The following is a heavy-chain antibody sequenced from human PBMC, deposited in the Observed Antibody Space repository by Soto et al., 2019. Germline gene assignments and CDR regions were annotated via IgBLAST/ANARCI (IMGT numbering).Heavy chain of an antibody. CDR1: GYTFTGYY. Sequence: SVKVSCKASGYTFTGYYMHWVRQAPGQGLEWMGWINPNSGGTNYAQKFQGWVTMTRDTSISTAYMELSRLRSDDTAVYYCARETGIAAAGTVDYYYGMDVWGQGTTVTVSS. J-gene: IGHJ6*02. CDR2: INPNSGGT. V-gene: IGHV1-2*04. CDR3: ARETGIAAAGTVDYYYGMDV. D-gene: IGHD6-13*01.